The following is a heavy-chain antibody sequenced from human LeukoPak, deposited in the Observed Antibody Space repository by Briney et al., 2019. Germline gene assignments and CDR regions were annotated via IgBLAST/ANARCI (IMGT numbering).Heavy chain of an antibody. CDR3: ARGVWYYYDSSGYWPYFDY. Sequence: SETLSLTCTVSGGSISSYYWSWIRQPPGKGLEWIGYIYYSGSTNYNPSLKSRVTISVDTSKNQFSLKPSSVTAADTAVYYCARGVWYYYDSSGYWPYFDYWGQGTLVTVSS. D-gene: IGHD3-22*01. CDR1: GGSISSYY. V-gene: IGHV4-59*01. J-gene: IGHJ4*02. CDR2: IYYSGST.